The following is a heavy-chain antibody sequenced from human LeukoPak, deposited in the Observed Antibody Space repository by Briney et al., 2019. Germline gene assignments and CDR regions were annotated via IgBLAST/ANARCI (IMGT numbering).Heavy chain of an antibody. D-gene: IGHD1-26*01. Sequence: PGGSLRLSCAASGFTFSSYWMHWVRQAPGKGLVWVSRINSDGSSTSYADSVKGRFTISRDNAKNTLYLQMNSLRAEDTALYYCAREIVGATGDPADYWGQGTLVTVSS. V-gene: IGHV3-74*01. CDR2: INSDGSST. J-gene: IGHJ4*02. CDR3: AREIVGATGDPADY. CDR1: GFTFSSYW.